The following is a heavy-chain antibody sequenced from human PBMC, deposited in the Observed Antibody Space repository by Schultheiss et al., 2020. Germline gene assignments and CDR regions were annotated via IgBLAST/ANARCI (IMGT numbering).Heavy chain of an antibody. CDR3: ARRLITSFIGSPFDY. Sequence: KVSCKASGYTFSNYWIGWVRQMPGKGLEWMGIIYPGDSDTKYNPAFQGQVTISVDKSISTAYLQWSNLKASDSAIYYCARRLITSFIGSPFDYWGQGTLLTVSS. V-gene: IGHV5-51*01. D-gene: IGHD3-3*01. CDR2: IYPGDSDT. J-gene: IGHJ4*02. CDR1: GYTFSNYW.